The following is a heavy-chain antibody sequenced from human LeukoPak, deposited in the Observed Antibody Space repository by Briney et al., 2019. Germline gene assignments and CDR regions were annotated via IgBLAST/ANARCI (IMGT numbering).Heavy chain of an antibody. D-gene: IGHD6-19*01. J-gene: IGHJ4*02. V-gene: IGHV1-69-2*01. CDR1: GYTLTDYY. CDR3: ATGMASSGWGLVD. CDR2: VDPEDGGT. Sequence: ATVKISCKGSGYTLTDYYMHWVQQAPGKGLEWMGLVDPEDGGTIYAEKFQGRVTITADTSTDTAYMELSSLRSEDTAVYYCATGMASSGWGLVDWGQGTLVTVSS.